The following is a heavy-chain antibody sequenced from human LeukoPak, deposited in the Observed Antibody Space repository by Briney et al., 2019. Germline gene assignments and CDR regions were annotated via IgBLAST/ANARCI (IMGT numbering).Heavy chain of an antibody. J-gene: IGHJ4*02. D-gene: IGHD3-3*01. CDR1: GFTFSSYG. V-gene: IGHV3-33*08. CDR3: ARDRSYDFWSGYSTPDY. CDR2: IWYDGSNK. Sequence: PGGSLRPSCAASGFTFSSYGMHWVRQAPGKGQEWVAVIWYDGSNKYYADSVKGRFTISRDNSKNTLDLQMNSLRAEDTAVYYCARDRSYDFWSGYSTPDYWGQGTLVTVSS.